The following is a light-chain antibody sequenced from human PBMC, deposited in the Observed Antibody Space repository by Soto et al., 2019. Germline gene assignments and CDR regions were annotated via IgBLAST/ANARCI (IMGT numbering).Light chain of an antibody. Sequence: ALTQPASVSGSPGQSITISCTGTSSDVGNYNLVTWYQQHPGKAPKLMIYEVSKRPSRVSNRFSGSKSGNTASLTISGLQAEDEADYYCCSYAGSSTCVFGTGTKVTVL. V-gene: IGLV2-23*02. CDR1: SSDVGNYNL. CDR2: EVS. J-gene: IGLJ1*01. CDR3: CSYAGSSTCV.